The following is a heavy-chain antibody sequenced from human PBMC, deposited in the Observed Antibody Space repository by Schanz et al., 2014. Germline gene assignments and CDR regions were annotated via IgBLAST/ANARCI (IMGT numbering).Heavy chain of an antibody. CDR1: GFTFFGSFA. V-gene: IGHV3-23*04. J-gene: IGHJ4*02. CDR2: ISGSGGST. Sequence: EVQLVESGGGVVRPGGSLRLSCVASGFTFFGSFAMSWVRQAPGKGLEWVSAISGSGGSTYYADSVKGRFIISRDNAKNSLYLQMNSLTAEDTAVYYCARGVRIDYWGQGTLVTVSS. CDR3: ARGVRIDY. D-gene: IGHD3-10*01.